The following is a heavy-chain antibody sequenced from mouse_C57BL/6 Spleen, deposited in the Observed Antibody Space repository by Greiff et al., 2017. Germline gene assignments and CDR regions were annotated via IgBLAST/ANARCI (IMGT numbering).Heavy chain of an antibody. J-gene: IGHJ1*03. D-gene: IGHD1-1*01. CDR3: ARSGDGSSYWYFDG. V-gene: IGHV1-55*01. CDR2: IYPGSGST. CDR1: GYTFTSYW. Sequence: QVQLQQPGAELVKPGASVKMSCKASGYTFTSYWITWVKQRPGQGLEWIGDIYPGSGSTNYNEKFKSKATLTVDTSSSTAYMQLSSLTSEDSAVYYCARSGDGSSYWYFDGWGTGTTVTVSS.